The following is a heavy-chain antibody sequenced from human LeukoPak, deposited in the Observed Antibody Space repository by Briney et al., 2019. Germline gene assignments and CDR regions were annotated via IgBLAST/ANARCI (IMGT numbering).Heavy chain of an antibody. CDR1: GGSINTYY. J-gene: IGHJ4*02. CDR3: ARRVAGSGYRDY. CDR2: IYYSGST. Sequence: SETLSLTCTVSGGSINTYYWSWIRQPPGKGLEWIGNIYYSGSTSYNPSLKSRVTISVDTSKNQFSLKLSSVTAADAAEYYCARRVAGSGYRDYWGQGTLVTVSS. D-gene: IGHD3-22*01. V-gene: IGHV4-59*08.